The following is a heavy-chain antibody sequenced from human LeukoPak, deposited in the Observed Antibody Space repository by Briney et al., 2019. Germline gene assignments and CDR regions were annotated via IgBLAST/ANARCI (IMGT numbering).Heavy chain of an antibody. CDR1: GFTFSRYG. V-gene: IGHV3-30*03. CDR3: ARNPSRYFPWYGMDV. CDR2: ISHDGKNE. J-gene: IGHJ6*02. Sequence: GGSLRLSCVASGFTFSRYGIHWVRQAPGKGLEWVAVISHDGKNEYWGESLEGRFSVSRDNSKNTAFLQLNNLRPEDTAVYYCARNPSRYFPWYGMDVWGQGTTVTVSS. D-gene: IGHD1-14*01.